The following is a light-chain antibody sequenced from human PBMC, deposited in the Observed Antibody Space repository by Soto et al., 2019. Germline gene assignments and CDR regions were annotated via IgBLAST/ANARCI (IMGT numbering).Light chain of an antibody. V-gene: IGKV1-5*03. CDR1: QSISSW. CDR3: QHYNSYSDA. Sequence: IQMTQSPSTLSGAVGDRVTIACRASQSISSWLAWYQQKPGKAPKLLIYTASTLQSGVPSRFSGSGSGTEFTLTISSLQPDDFATYYCQHYNSYSDAFGQGTKV. CDR2: TAS. J-gene: IGKJ1*01.